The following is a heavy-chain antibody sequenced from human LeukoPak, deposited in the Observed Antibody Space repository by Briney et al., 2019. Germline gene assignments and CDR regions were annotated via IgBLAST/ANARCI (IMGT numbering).Heavy chain of an antibody. V-gene: IGHV1-69*13. Sequence: VASVKVSCKASGGTFSSYAISWVRQAPGQGLEWMGGIIPIFGTANYAQKFQGRVTITADESTSTAYMELSSLRSEGTAVYYCASGAGGHFDYWGQGTLVTVSS. CDR3: ASGAGGHFDY. CDR1: GGTFSSYA. CDR2: IIPIFGTA. J-gene: IGHJ4*02. D-gene: IGHD1-26*01.